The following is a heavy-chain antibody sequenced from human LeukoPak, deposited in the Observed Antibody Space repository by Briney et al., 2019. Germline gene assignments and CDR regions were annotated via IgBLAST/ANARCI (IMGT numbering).Heavy chain of an antibody. CDR2: INPNSGGT. J-gene: IGHJ4*02. Sequence: ASVKVSCKASGYTFTGYYMHWVRQAPGQGLEWMGWINPNSGGTNYAQKFQGRVTMTSDTSVNTVYMDLSGLRSDDTAVYFCTRGHGKSRQYLVDFDYWGQGTLVTVSS. CDR3: TRGHGKSRQYLVDFDY. CDR1: GYTFTGYY. V-gene: IGHV1-2*02. D-gene: IGHD6-13*01.